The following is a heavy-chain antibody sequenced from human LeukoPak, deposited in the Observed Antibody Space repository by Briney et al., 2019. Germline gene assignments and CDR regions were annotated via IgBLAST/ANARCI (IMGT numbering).Heavy chain of an antibody. V-gene: IGHV6-1*01. Sequence: SQTLSLTCAISGDSVSSNNGAWNWIRQSPSRGLEWLGRTYYRSKWYNDYAKSLISRITISPVTSKNQFSLQLYSVTPEDTAVYYCARDVGTTGWHTFDYWGQEPWSPSPQ. CDR3: ARDVGTTGWHTFDY. CDR1: GDSVSSNNGA. D-gene: IGHD3-9*01. J-gene: IGHJ4*01. CDR2: TYYRSKWYN.